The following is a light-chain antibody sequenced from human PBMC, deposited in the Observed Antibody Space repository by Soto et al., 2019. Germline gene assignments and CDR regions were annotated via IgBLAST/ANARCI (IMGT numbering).Light chain of an antibody. CDR3: SSYSISTAYL. CDR2: EVN. CDR1: SSDVGGYKY. Sequence: QSVLTQPASVSGSPGQSITISCTGTSSDVGGYKYVSWYQQHPGKAPKLMIYEVNNRPSGVSYRFSGSKSGNTASLTISGLQAEDEADYFCSSYSISTAYLFGTGTKLTVL. J-gene: IGLJ1*01. V-gene: IGLV2-14*01.